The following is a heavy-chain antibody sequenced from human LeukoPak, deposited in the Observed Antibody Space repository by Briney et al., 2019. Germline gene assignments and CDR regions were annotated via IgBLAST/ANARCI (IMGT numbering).Heavy chain of an antibody. CDR2: IKSDGSGT. CDR1: GFTFNTHW. J-gene: IGHJ4*02. D-gene: IGHD6-13*01. CDR3: VRDSSKWYFDF. Sequence: GGSLRLSCVASGFTFNTHWIHWVRQAPGKGLVWVSYIKSDGSGTNYADSEMGRFTISRDNAKNTVFLQMNSLRVEDTAVYYCVRDSSKWYFDFWGQGSLVTVSS. V-gene: IGHV3-74*01.